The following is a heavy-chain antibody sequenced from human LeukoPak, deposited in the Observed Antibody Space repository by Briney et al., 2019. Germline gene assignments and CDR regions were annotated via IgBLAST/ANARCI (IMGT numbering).Heavy chain of an antibody. V-gene: IGHV1-18*01. CDR2: ISAYNGYT. CDR1: GYTFTSYG. D-gene: IGHD5-18*01. CDR3: ARGQKYRNGYTVTELGSGYFAY. J-gene: IGHJ4*02. Sequence: ASVKVSCKASGYTFTSYGFTWVRQAPGQGLEWMGWISAYNGYTNYAQKFQGRVTMTTDTSTSTAYMELRSLRSDDTAVCYCARGQKYRNGYTVTELGSGYFAYWGQGTLVTVSS.